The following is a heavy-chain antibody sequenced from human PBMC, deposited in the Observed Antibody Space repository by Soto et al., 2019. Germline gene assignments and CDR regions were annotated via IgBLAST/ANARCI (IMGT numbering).Heavy chain of an antibody. D-gene: IGHD3-22*01. CDR1: GGSISSGDYY. Sequence: PSETLSLTCTVSGGSISSGDYYWSWIRQHPGKGLEWIGYIYYSGSSNYNPSLKSRVTISVDTSKNQFSLKLSSLTAADTAVYYCARDRAASSGYPVIFDYWGQGTLVTVSS. CDR2: IYYSGSS. V-gene: IGHV4-31*03. CDR3: ARDRAASSGYPVIFDY. J-gene: IGHJ4*02.